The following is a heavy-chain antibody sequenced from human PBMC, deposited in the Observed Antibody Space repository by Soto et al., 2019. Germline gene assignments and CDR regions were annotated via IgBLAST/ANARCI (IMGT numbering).Heavy chain of an antibody. J-gene: IGHJ4*01. V-gene: IGHV3-23*01. D-gene: IGHD3-22*01. CDR1: GFTFNSYA. Sequence: GGSLKRSCAASGFTFNSYAMSWVRQAPGKALEWVSAISGSGGSTYYADSVKGRFTISRDNSKNTLYLQMNSLRAEDTAVYYCAKDGGGGYDSSGYYLFDYWGHGTLVTVSS. CDR3: AKDGGGGYDSSGYYLFDY. CDR2: ISGSGGST.